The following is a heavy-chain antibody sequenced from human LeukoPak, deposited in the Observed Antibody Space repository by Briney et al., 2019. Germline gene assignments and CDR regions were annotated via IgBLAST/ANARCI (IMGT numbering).Heavy chain of an antibody. D-gene: IGHD3-9*01. CDR3: ARAEDQGRYFDWLPGFDP. J-gene: IGHJ5*02. Sequence: ASVKVSCKASGGTFSSYVINWVRQAPGQGLEWMGGILPIFGTAIYAQHFQGRLTITADESTNSAYMELNRLRSDDTAVYYCARAEDQGRYFDWLPGFDPWGQGTLVTVSS. V-gene: IGHV1-69*13. CDR1: GGTFSSYV. CDR2: ILPIFGTA.